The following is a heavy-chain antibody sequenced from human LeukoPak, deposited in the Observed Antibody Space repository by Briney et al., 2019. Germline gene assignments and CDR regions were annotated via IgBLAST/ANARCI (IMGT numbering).Heavy chain of an antibody. CDR2: IIPILGIA. CDR3: ASVGHYDSSGYPMDV. D-gene: IGHD3-22*01. Sequence: SVKVSCKASGGTFSSYAISWVRQAPGQGLEWMGRIIPILGIANYAQKFQGRVTITADKSTSTAYMELSSLRSEDTAVYYCASVGHYDSSGYPMDVWGKGTTVTVSS. J-gene: IGHJ6*03. CDR1: GGTFSSYA. V-gene: IGHV1-69*04.